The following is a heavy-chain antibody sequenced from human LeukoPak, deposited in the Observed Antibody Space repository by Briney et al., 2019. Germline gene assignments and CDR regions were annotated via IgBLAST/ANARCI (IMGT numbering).Heavy chain of an antibody. J-gene: IGHJ6*03. Sequence: GESLKISCKGSGYSFTSYWIGWARQMPGKGLEWMGIIYPGDSDTRYSPSFQGHVTNSAVKSISIAYLQWSSLKASDTAMYYCARPRIAAAGNVYYMDVWGKGTTVTVSS. CDR1: GYSFTSYW. CDR2: IYPGDSDT. CDR3: ARPRIAAAGNVYYMDV. V-gene: IGHV5-51*01. D-gene: IGHD6-13*01.